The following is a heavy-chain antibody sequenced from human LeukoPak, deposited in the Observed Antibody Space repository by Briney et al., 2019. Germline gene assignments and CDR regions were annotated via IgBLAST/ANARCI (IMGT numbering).Heavy chain of an antibody. CDR3: ARGARSRNFGY. Sequence: PSETLSLTCTVSGGSISSGDYYWSWIRQPPGKGLEWIGYIYYSGSTYYNPSLKSRVTISVDTSKNQFSLKLSSVTAADTAVYYCARGARSRNFGYWGQGTLVTVSS. CDR2: IYYSGST. CDR1: GGSISSGDYY. V-gene: IGHV4-30-4*01. J-gene: IGHJ4*02. D-gene: IGHD2-2*01.